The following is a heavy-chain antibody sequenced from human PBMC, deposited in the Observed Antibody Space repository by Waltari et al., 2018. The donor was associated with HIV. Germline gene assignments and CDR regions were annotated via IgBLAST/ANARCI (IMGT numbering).Heavy chain of an antibody. CDR3: ARGGVVVVAAITFSSHYYYYGMDV. CDR1: GYTFTSYA. V-gene: IGHV1-3*01. J-gene: IGHJ6*02. CDR2: INAGNGNT. D-gene: IGHD2-15*01. Sequence: QVQLVQSGAEVKKPGASVKVSCKASGYTFTSYAMHWVRQAPGQRLEWMGWINAGNGNTKYSQKFQGRVTITRDTSASTAYMELSSLRSEDTAVYYCARGGVVVVAAITFSSHYYYYGMDVWGQGTTVTVSS.